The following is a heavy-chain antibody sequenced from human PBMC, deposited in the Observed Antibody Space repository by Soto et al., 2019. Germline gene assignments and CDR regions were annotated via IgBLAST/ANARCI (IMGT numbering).Heavy chain of an antibody. CDR2: INQDGNED. J-gene: IGHJ4*02. D-gene: IGHD1-1*01. CDR1: EFTFSSYW. V-gene: IGHV3-7*01. Sequence: GGSLRLSCAASEFTFSSYWMNWVRQAPGKGLEWVANINQDGNEDNLLDSVKGRFTISRDNAKNSLFLQMNSLRVDDTAVYYCARTGDGHHDFLDYWGQGALVTVSS. CDR3: ARTGDGHHDFLDY.